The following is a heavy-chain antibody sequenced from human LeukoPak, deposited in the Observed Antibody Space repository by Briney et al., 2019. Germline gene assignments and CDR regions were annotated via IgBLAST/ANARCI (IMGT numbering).Heavy chain of an antibody. Sequence: GGSLRLSCAASRFTFSRYAMNWVRQAPGKGLEWVSAISGSGGSTYYADSVKGRFTISRDNSKNTLYLQMNSLRAEDTAVYFCAKATYGDIYYFDYWGQGTLVTVSS. CDR2: ISGSGGST. J-gene: IGHJ4*02. D-gene: IGHD4-17*01. CDR1: RFTFSRYA. V-gene: IGHV3-23*01. CDR3: AKATYGDIYYFDY.